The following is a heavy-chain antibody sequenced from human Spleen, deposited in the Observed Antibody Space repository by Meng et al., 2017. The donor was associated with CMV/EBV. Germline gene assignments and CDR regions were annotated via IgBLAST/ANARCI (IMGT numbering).Heavy chain of an antibody. CDR1: GYTFTTYD. D-gene: IGHD4-11*01. J-gene: IGHJ4*02. V-gene: IGHV1-18*01. CDR2: ISAYNGNT. CDR3: ARGTTVTTGFSY. Sequence: ASVKVSCKASGYTFTTYDINWVRQATGQGLEWMGWISAYNGNTNYAQKLQGRVTMTTDTSTSTAYMELRSLRSDNTAVYYCARGTTVTTGFSYWGQGTLVTVSS.